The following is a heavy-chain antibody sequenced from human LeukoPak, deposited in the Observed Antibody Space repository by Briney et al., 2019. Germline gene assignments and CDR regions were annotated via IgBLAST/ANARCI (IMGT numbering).Heavy chain of an antibody. Sequence: GGSLRLSCAASGFTFSSSAMRWVRQAPGKGLEWVSSVSASGGTTYYADSVKGRFTISRGNSKNTLYLQMNSLRAEDTALYYCAKGSGYSFEYWGQGTLVTVSS. CDR3: AKGSGYSFEY. CDR1: GFTFSSSA. D-gene: IGHD3-22*01. V-gene: IGHV3-23*01. J-gene: IGHJ4*02. CDR2: VSASGGTT.